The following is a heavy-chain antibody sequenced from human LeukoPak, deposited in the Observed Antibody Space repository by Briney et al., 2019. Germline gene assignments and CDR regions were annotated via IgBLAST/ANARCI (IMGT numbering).Heavy chain of an antibody. J-gene: IGHJ4*02. CDR3: ASARWDY. V-gene: IGHV4-4*02. D-gene: IGHD5-24*01. CDR2: VYHSGST. CDR1: GDSINTNHW. Sequence: PSGTLSLTCAVSGDSINTNHWWSWVRQPPGKGLEWIGEVYHSGSTNYNPSLKSRVTISVDKSKNLFSLKLTSVAAADTAMHYCASARWDYWGQGTLVTVSS.